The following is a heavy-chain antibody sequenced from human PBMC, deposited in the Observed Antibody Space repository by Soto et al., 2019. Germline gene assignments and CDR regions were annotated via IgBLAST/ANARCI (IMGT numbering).Heavy chain of an antibody. V-gene: IGHV1-18*01. CDR3: ATALGTSGWFDY. J-gene: IGHJ4*02. D-gene: IGHD6-19*01. CDR1: ASTSTLYG. Sequence: QVHLLQAGAEEKRPGASEKVSCKASASTSTLYGITWVRPAPGRGLEWMGWIRAHNGETKFARKFQDRVTMTTDPSSSTVFMDLRTLTSDDTAVYYCATALGTSGWFDYWGQGTLVTVPS. CDR2: IRAHNGET.